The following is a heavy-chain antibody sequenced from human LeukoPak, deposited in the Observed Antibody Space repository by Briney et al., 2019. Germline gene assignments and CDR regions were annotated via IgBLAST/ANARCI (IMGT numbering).Heavy chain of an antibody. CDR2: IYYSGST. CDR1: GGSISRYY. CDR3: ARLGTRRILDY. Sequence: SETLSLTCTVSGGSISRYYWSWIRQPPGKGLEWIGYIYYSGSTNYNPSLKSRVTISVDTSKNQFSLKLSSVTAADTAVYYCARLGTRRILDYWGQGTLVTVSS. D-gene: IGHD2-15*01. J-gene: IGHJ4*02. V-gene: IGHV4-59*08.